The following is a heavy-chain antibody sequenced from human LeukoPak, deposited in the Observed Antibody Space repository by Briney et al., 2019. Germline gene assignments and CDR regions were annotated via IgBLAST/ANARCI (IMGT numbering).Heavy chain of an antibody. CDR1: GGSFSDYY. D-gene: IGHD3-22*01. J-gene: IGHJ2*01. CDR3: ARGLNYYDSSGYYGPYGYFDL. V-gene: IGHV4-30-4*01. Sequence: SETLSLTCAVYGGSFSDYYWSWIRQPPGKGLEWIGYIYYSGSTYYNPSLKSRVTISVDTSKNQFSLKLSSVTAADTAVYYCARGLNYYDSSGYYGPYGYFDLWGRGTLVTVSS. CDR2: IYYSGST.